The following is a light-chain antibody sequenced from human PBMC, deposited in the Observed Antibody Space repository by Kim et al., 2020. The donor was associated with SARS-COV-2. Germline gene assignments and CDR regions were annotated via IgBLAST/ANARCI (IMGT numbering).Light chain of an antibody. CDR1: QGISSN. CDR3: QQLNTYPLT. V-gene: IGKV1-9*01. Sequence: IQLTQSPSSLSASVGDRVTITCRASQGISSNLALYQQKPGKAPKLLIYAASTLQSGVPSRFSGSGSGTDFTLTISNLQPEDFATYFCQQLNTYPLTFGPGTKVDIK. CDR2: AAS. J-gene: IGKJ3*01.